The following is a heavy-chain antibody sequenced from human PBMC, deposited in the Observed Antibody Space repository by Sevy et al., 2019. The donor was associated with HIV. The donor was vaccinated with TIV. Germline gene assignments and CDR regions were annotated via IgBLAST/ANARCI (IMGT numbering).Heavy chain of an antibody. CDR3: AKDRGSAAAGMGMAAEYFQH. V-gene: IGHV3-30*18. J-gene: IGHJ1*01. D-gene: IGHD6-13*01. CDR2: ISYDGSNK. Sequence: GESLKISCAASGFTFSSYGMHWVRQAPGKGLEWVAVISYDGSNKYYADSVKGRFTISRDNSKNTLYLQMNSLRAEDTAVYYCAKDRGSAAAGMGMAAEYFQHWGQGTLVTVSS. CDR1: GFTFSSYG.